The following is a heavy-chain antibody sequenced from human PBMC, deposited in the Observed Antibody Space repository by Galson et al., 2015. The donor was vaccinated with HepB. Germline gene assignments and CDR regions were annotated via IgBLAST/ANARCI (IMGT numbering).Heavy chain of an antibody. D-gene: IGHD6-13*01. CDR2: VSYDGGTK. J-gene: IGHJ4*02. V-gene: IGHV3-30*03. Sequence: SLRLSCAASGVTLGNYGMHWVRQAPGKGLEWVAVVSYDGGTKYYADSVKGRFTISKDKSRNTVYLQMDTLRPEDTAVYFCAREGDTYRSGRYGSWGQGTLVTVSS. CDR1: GVTLGNYG. CDR3: AREGDTYRSGRYGS.